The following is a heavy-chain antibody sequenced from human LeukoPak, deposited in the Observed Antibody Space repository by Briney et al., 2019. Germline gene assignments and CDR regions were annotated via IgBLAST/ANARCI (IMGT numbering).Heavy chain of an antibody. Sequence: GGSLRLSCAASGFTFSSYAMSWVRQAPGKGPEWVSAISGSGGSTYYPDSVRGRFTISRDNSRNTVYLQMNSLRAEDTAVFYCARNGGSSWPAYYFDCWGQGTLVTVSS. J-gene: IGHJ4*02. CDR1: GFTFSSYA. CDR3: ARNGGSSWPAYYFDC. CDR2: ISGSGGST. D-gene: IGHD6-13*01. V-gene: IGHV3-23*01.